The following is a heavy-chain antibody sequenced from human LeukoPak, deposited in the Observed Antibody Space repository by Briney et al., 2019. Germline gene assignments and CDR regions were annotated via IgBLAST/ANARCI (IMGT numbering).Heavy chain of an antibody. CDR1: GYTFTKYG. J-gene: IGHJ6*03. Sequence: ASVKVSCKASGYTFTKYGITWVRQAPGQGLEWMGWITNYAQKLQGRVTMTTDTSTSTAYMELRSLISDDAAVYYCARDCLRGSCYSYYYMDVWGKGTTVTVSS. V-gene: IGHV1-18*01. CDR3: ARDCLRGSCYSYYYMDV. CDR2: IT. D-gene: IGHD2-2*02.